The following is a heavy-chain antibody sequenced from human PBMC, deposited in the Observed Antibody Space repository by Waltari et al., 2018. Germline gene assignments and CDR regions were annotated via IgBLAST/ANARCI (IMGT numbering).Heavy chain of an antibody. CDR2: IGPDGSDK. CDR1: GLTIIGFW. J-gene: IGHJ4*02. Sequence: EAQLVQSGGGLVQPGGSLTLSCAASGLTIIGFWMTWIRQAPGPGLQWGAHIGPDGSDKYYVDSVKGRFTISRDNAENSLLLQMSSLRVEDTALYYCVGWNDPINSWGQGTLVAVSS. V-gene: IGHV3-7*01. CDR3: VGWNDPINS. D-gene: IGHD1-1*01.